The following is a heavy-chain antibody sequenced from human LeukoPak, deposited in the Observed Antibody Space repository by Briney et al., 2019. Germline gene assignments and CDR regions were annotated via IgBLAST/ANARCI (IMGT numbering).Heavy chain of an antibody. D-gene: IGHD6-13*01. J-gene: IGHJ4*02. Sequence: ASVKVSCKASGYTFTGYYLHWVRQAPGQGLEWMGWINPNSGFTDFAQRFQGRVTMTRDTSINTAYMELSSLTSDDTAVYYCARDDASNWSSDFDCWGQGTLVTVFS. CDR1: GYTFTGYY. CDR3: ARDDASNWSSDFDC. V-gene: IGHV1-2*02. CDR2: INPNSGFT.